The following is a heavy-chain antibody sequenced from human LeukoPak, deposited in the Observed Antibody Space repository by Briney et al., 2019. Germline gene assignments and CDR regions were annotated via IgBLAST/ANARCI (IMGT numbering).Heavy chain of an antibody. CDR3: AKPVYYYGSGTKN. CDR1: GVACGGPA. V-gene: IGHV3-23*01. J-gene: IGHJ1*01. CDR2: IRGSGGSP. Sequence: WGSLRLFCAASGVACGGPAVCWVRGGPGEGVDLVSAIRGSGGSPYYAGSVKGRFTISRDNSKNSLYLQMNSLRAEDTAVYYCAKPVYYYGSGTKNWGQGTLVTVSS. D-gene: IGHD3-10*01.